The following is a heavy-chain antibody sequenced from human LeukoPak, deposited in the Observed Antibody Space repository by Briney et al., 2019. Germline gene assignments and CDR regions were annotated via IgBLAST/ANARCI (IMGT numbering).Heavy chain of an antibody. J-gene: IGHJ6*04. V-gene: IGHV3-48*03. CDR2: ISASGTLT. CDR1: GFSFSSYE. D-gene: IGHD6-25*01. Sequence: GGSLRLSCAASGFSFSSYEMNWVRQAPGKGLEWISYISASGTLTHYADSVEGRFTISRDNAKNSLYLQMNSLRGEDTAPYYCARDGTPIYSSGWVYMDVWGKGTTVTISS. CDR3: ARDGTPIYSSGWVYMDV.